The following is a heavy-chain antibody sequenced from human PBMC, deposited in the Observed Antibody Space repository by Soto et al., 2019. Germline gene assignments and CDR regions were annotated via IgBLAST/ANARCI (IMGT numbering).Heavy chain of an antibody. J-gene: IGHJ4*02. Sequence: EVQLLESGGGLVQPGGSLRLSCASSGFTFSSYAMSWVRQAPGKGLEWVSAISGSGGSTYYADSVKGRFTISRDNSKNSLYLQMNSLRAEDTAVYYCAKDPISSGWYLSYFDYWGQGTLVTVSS. CDR3: AKDPISSGWYLSYFDY. V-gene: IGHV3-23*01. D-gene: IGHD6-19*01. CDR1: GFTFSSYA. CDR2: ISGSGGST.